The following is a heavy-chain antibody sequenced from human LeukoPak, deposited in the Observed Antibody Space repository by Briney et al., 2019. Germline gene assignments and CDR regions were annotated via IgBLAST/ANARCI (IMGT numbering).Heavy chain of an antibody. D-gene: IGHD6-13*01. J-gene: IGHJ2*01. CDR3: ARLGYSSSWRYWYFDL. CDR2: IYYSGST. V-gene: IGHV4-39*01. CDR1: GGSISSSSYY. Sequence: PSETLSLTCTVSGGSISSSSYYWGWIRQPPGKGLEWIGSIYYSGSTYYNPSLKSRVTISVDTSKNQFSLKLSSVTAADTAVYYCARLGYSSSWRYWYFDLWGRGTLVTVSS.